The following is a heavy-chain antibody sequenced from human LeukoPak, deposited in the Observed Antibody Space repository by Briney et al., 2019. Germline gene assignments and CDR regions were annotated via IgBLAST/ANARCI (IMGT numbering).Heavy chain of an antibody. CDR2: IYYSGST. D-gene: IGHD1-20*01. Sequence: PSETLSLTCTVSGGSISSYYWSWIRQPPGKGLEWIGYIYYSGSTNYNPSLKSRVTISVDTSKNQFSLKLSSVTAADTAVYYCAVLNWNDVEADYWGQGTLVTVSS. J-gene: IGHJ4*02. CDR3: AVLNWNDVEADY. CDR1: GGSISSYY. V-gene: IGHV4-59*01.